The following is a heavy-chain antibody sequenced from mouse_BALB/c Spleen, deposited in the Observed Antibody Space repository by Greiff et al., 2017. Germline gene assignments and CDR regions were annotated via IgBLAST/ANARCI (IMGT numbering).Heavy chain of an antibody. J-gene: IGHJ2*01. CDR2: IYPGDGDT. Sequence: VQLQQSGAELARPGASVKLSCKASGYTFTSYWMQWVNQRPGQGLEWIGAIYPGDGDTRYTQKFKGKATLTADKSSSTAYMQLSSLASEDSAVYYCARERYYGSSYYFDYWGQGTTVTVSS. CDR3: ARERYYGSSYYFDY. V-gene: IGHV1-87*01. CDR1: GYTFTSYW. D-gene: IGHD1-1*01.